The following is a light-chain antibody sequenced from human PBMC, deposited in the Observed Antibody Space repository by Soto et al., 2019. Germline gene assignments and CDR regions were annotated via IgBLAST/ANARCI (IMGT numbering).Light chain of an antibody. J-gene: IGKJ5*01. V-gene: IGKV1-39*01. Sequence: DIQMTQSPSSLSASVGDRVTITCRASQGISTYLNWYQQKPGKAPNLLIYAASSSQSGVPSRFSGSGSGTDFTLTISSLQPEDFATYYCQQTYSTSPVTFGQGTRLEIK. CDR1: QGISTY. CDR3: QQTYSTSPVT. CDR2: AAS.